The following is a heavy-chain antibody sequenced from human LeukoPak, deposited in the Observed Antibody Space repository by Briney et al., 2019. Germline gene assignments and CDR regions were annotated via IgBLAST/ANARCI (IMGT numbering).Heavy chain of an antibody. Sequence: SETLPLTCAVYGGSFSGYYWSWIRQPPGKGLEWIGEINHSGSTNYNPSLKSRVTISVDTSKNQFSLKLTSMTAADTAVYYCARDSMVRGVITTRWFDPWGQGTLVTVSS. J-gene: IGHJ5*02. V-gene: IGHV4-34*01. CDR1: GGSFSGYY. CDR2: INHSGST. D-gene: IGHD3-10*01. CDR3: ARDSMVRGVITTRWFDP.